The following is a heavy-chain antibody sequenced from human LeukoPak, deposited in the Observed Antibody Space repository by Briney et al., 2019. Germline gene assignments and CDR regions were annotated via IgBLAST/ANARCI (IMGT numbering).Heavy chain of an antibody. CDR2: IYSGGST. CDR3: ARGRRGIAAAGAY. CDR1: GFTFSMYW. V-gene: IGHV3-53*01. Sequence: GGSLRLSCAASGFTFSMYWMSWVRQAPGKGLEWVSVIYSGGSTYYADSVKGRFTISRDNSKNTLYLQMNSLRAEDTAVYYCARGRRGIAAAGAYWGQGTLVTVSS. D-gene: IGHD6-13*01. J-gene: IGHJ4*02.